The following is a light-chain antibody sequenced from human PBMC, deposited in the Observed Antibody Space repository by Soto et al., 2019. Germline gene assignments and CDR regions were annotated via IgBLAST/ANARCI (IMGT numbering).Light chain of an antibody. CDR2: WAS. Sequence: DIVMTQSPDSLAVSLGERATITCRSSQSVLYIPTNKNYVAWYQQKPGQPPKLLLYWASTRESGVPDRFSGSGSGTYFTLSISRLEPEDFAVYYCQQYGVSPTFGGGTKVEIK. J-gene: IGKJ4*01. CDR1: QSVLYIPTNKNY. CDR3: QQYGVSPT. V-gene: IGKV4-1*01.